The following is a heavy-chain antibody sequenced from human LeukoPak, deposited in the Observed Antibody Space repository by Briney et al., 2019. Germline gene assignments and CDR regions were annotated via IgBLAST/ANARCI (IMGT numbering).Heavy chain of an antibody. CDR3: ARVDV. V-gene: IGHV3-11*01. J-gene: IGHJ6*02. CDR2: ISNNGNII. Sequence: GGSLRLSCAASGFIFSDHYMNWIRQAPGKGLEWVSSISNNGNIIYYADSVKGRFTISRDNAKKSLYLQMNSLRAEDTAVYYCARVDVWGQGTTVTVSS. CDR1: GFIFSDHY.